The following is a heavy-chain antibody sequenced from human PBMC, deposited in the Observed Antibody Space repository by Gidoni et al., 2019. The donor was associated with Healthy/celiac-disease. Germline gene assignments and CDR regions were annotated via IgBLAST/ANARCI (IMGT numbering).Heavy chain of an antibody. CDR3: ARGTMIVGEQYDAFDI. D-gene: IGHD3-22*01. V-gene: IGHV1-69*01. CDR1: GGTFSSDA. J-gene: IGHJ3*02. Sequence: QVQLVQSGAEVKKPGSSVKVSCKASGGTFSSDAISWVRQAPGQGLEWMGGIIPIFGTANYAQKFQGRVTITADESTSTAYMELSSLRSEDTAVYYCARGTMIVGEQYDAFDIWGQGTMVTVSS. CDR2: IIPIFGTA.